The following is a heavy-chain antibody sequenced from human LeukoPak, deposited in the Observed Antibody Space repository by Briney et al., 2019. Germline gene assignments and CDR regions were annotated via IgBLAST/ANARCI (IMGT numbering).Heavy chain of an antibody. V-gene: IGHV4-59*08. D-gene: IGHD1-14*01. CDR2: MHYSGGST. CDR3: ARQTSDTAFDI. CDR1: SGSMSNYY. Sequence: PSETLSLTCTVSSGSMSNYYWGWIRQPPGKGLEWIASMHYSGGSTNYNPSLKSRVTISVDTPRNHFSLRLNSVTAADTAVYYCARQTSDTAFDIWGQGTMVTVSS. J-gene: IGHJ3*02.